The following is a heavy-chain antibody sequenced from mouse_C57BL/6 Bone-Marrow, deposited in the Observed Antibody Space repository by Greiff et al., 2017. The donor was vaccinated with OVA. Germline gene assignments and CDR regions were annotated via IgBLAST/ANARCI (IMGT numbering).Heavy chain of an antibody. D-gene: IGHD1-3*01. J-gene: IGHJ4*01. CDR1: GYTFTSYW. CDR3: ARWRSKEAMDY. V-gene: IGHV1-59*01. Sequence: QVQLQQPGAELVRPGTSVKLSCKASGYTFTSYWMHWVKQRPGQGLEWIGVIDPADSYTNYNQKFKGKATLTVDTSSSTAYMQLSSLTSEDSAVYYCARWRSKEAMDYWGQGTSVTVSS. CDR2: IDPADSYT.